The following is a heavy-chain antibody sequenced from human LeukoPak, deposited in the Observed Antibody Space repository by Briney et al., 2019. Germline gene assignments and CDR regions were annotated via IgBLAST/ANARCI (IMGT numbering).Heavy chain of an antibody. Sequence: GGSLRLSCAASGFTFSSHGMIWVRQAPGKGLEWVSYISPGSTTMYYADSVKGRFTISRDNAKNTLYLQMNSLRAEDTAVYYCARFAVAGTFDYWGQGTLVTVSS. V-gene: IGHV3-48*01. CDR2: ISPGSTTM. CDR1: GFTFSSHG. J-gene: IGHJ4*02. D-gene: IGHD6-19*01. CDR3: ARFAVAGTFDY.